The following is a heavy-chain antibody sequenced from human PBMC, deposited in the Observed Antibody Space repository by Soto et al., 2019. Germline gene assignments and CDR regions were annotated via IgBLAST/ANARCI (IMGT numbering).Heavy chain of an antibody. J-gene: IGHJ4*02. D-gene: IGHD3-22*01. Sequence: GGSLRLSCAASGFTFSSSGMHWVRQAPGKGLEWVAIIWYDGSKKYYADSVKGRFTISRDNSKNTVYLQMNSLRAEDTAVYYCARAPFTIYDTSGYYDYWGRGTLVTVSS. V-gene: IGHV3-33*01. CDR1: GFTFSSSG. CDR3: ARAPFTIYDTSGYYDY. CDR2: IWYDGSKK.